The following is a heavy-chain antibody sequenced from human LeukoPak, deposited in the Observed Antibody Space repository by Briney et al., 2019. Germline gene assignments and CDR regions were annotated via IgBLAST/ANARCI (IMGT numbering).Heavy chain of an antibody. CDR2: INWNGGRI. V-gene: IGHV3-20*04. J-gene: IGHJ4*02. Sequence: PGGSLRLSCAAPGFILDDYGMSWVRHAPGKGLEWGSGINWNGGRIGYGDSVKGRFTISRDNAKSSLFLKMNSLRAEDTALYYCARERPYRSGWYDWGQGTLVTVSS. D-gene: IGHD6-19*01. CDR3: ARERPYRSGWYD. CDR1: GFILDDYG.